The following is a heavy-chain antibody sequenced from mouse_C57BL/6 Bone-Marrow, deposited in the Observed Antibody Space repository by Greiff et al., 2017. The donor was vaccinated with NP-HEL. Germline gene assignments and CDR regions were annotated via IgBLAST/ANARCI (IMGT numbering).Heavy chain of an antibody. CDR3: AWYGSMGRDY. V-gene: IGHV1-76*01. CDR2: IYPGSGNT. D-gene: IGHD1-1*01. J-gene: IGHJ4*01. Sequence: QVQLQQSGAELVRPGASVKLSCKASGYTFTDYYINWVKQRPGQGLEWIARIYPGSGNTYYNEKFKGKATLTAEKSSSTAYMQLSSLTSEDSAVYFCAWYGSMGRDYWGQGTSVTVSS. CDR1: GYTFTDYY.